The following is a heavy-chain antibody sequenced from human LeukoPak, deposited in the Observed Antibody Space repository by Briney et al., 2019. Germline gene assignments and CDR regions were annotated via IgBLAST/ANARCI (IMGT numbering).Heavy chain of an antibody. CDR3: TRGHITAPSFDY. J-gene: IGHJ4*02. Sequence: ASVKVSCKASGDDFTGYYIHWLRQAPGQGLEGMGWINPNSGGTYCAQTFQGRVTMTRATSISTAFMELSRLKSDDTAVYYCTRGHITAPSFDYWGQGTPVTVSS. CDR1: GDDFTGYY. CDR2: INPNSGGT. D-gene: IGHD3-10*01. V-gene: IGHV1-2*02.